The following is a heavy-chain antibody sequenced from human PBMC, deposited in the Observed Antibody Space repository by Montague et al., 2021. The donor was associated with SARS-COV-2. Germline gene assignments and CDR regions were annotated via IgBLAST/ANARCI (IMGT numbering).Heavy chain of an antibody. D-gene: IGHD1-14*01. V-gene: IGHV3-74*01. CDR1: GFTFSNYW. CDR3: AGEVFKEGDY. J-gene: IGHJ4*02. CDR2: ISSDGRTT. Sequence: SLRLSCAASGFTFSNYWMHWVRQAPGEGLVWVSLISSDGRTTSYVDSVKGRFTISRDNARNTLYLQMTSLRADDTAVYYCAGEVFKEGDYWGQGTLVTVSS.